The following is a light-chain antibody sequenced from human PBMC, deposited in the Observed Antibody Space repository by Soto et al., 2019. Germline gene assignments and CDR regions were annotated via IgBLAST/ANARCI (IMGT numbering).Light chain of an antibody. V-gene: IGKV1-5*01. CDR3: QQQCGN. J-gene: IGKJ4*01. CDR2: DAS. Sequence: IQMTQSPSTLSASVGDRVTITCRASQSIDSWLAWYQLRPGKAPKLLIYDASTFEGGVPSRFSGSGSGTEFTLTISSLQPDDFAVYYCQQQCGNFGGGTKVEIK. CDR1: QSIDSW.